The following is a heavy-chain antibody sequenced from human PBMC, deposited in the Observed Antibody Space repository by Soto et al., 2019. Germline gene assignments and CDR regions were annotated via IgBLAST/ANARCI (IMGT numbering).Heavy chain of an antibody. D-gene: IGHD3-9*01. J-gene: IGHJ4*02. V-gene: IGHV3-23*01. CDR3: AKDPYYDILTGYYNSRFDY. Sequence: VGSLRLSCAASGFTFSSYAMSWVRQAPGKGLEWVSAISGSGGSTYYADSVKGRFTISRGNSKNTLYLQMNSLRAEDTAVYYCAKDPYYDILTGYYNSRFDYWGQGTLVTVS. CDR2: ISGSGGST. CDR1: GFTFSSYA.